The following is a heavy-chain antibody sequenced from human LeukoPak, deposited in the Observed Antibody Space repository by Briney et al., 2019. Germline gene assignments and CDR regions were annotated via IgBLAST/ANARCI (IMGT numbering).Heavy chain of an antibody. CDR3: ARRIQLWLKNYYYGMDV. D-gene: IGHD5-18*01. J-gene: IGHJ6*02. Sequence: PGGSLRLSCAASGFTFSGYWMSWIRQPPGKGLEWIGEINHSGSTNYNPSLKSRVTISVDTSKNQFSLKLSSVTAADTAVYYCARRIQLWLKNYYYGMDVWGQGTTVTVSS. V-gene: IGHV4-34*01. CDR2: INHSGST. CDR1: GFTFSGYW.